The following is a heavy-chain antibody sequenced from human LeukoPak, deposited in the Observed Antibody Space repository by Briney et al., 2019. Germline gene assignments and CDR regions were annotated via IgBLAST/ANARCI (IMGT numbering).Heavy chain of an antibody. J-gene: IGHJ4*02. V-gene: IGHV3-23*01. CDR2: ISGSGGST. Sequence: PGGSLRLSCAASGFTFSSYAMSCVRQAPGKGLEWVSAISGSGGSTYYADSVKGRFTISRDNSKNTLYLQMNSLRAEDTAVYYCIRDLFDDYSLDYWGQGALVTVSS. CDR3: IRDLFDDYSLDY. CDR1: GFTFSSYA. D-gene: IGHD3-16*01.